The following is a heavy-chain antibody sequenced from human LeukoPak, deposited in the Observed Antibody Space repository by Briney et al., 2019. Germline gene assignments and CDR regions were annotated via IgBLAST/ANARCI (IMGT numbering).Heavy chain of an antibody. J-gene: IGHJ4*02. V-gene: IGHV2-5*02. CDR2: IYWDDDK. CDR3: ARRAGGSSFDF. Sequence: SGPTLVKPTQTLTLTCSFSGFSLSTSGMGVGWIRQPPGKALEWLAIIYWDDDKRYSPSLKSRLTITKDTSKDQVVLTMSNMDPVDTATYYCARRAGGSSFDFWGPGTLVTVSS. CDR1: GFSLSTSGMG. D-gene: IGHD3-10*01.